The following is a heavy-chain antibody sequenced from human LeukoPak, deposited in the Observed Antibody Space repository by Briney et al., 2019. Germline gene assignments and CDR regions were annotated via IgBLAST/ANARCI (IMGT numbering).Heavy chain of an antibody. D-gene: IGHD3-10*02. CDR1: GYTFTSYY. CDR2: INPSGGST. J-gene: IGHJ1*01. CDR3: ARGVFGELEKLMFQH. V-gene: IGHV1-46*01. Sequence: ASVKVPCKASGYTFTSYYIHWVRQAPGQGLEWMGIINPSGGSTSYPQKFQDRVTMTRDTSTSTVYMELGSLKPDDTAIYYCARGVFGELEKLMFQHWGQGTLVTVSS.